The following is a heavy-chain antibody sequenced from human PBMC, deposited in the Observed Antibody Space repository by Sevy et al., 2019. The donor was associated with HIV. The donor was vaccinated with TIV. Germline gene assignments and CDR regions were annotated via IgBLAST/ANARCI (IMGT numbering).Heavy chain of an antibody. CDR1: GGTFSSYA. Sequence: ASVKVSCKASGGTFSSYAISWVRQAPGQGLEWMGGIIPIFGTANYAQKFQGRVTITADESTSTAYMELISLRSEDTAVYYCARVRRYFDSDGMDVWGQGTTVTVSS. V-gene: IGHV1-69*13. CDR3: ARVRRYFDSDGMDV. D-gene: IGHD3-9*01. CDR2: IIPIFGTA. J-gene: IGHJ6*02.